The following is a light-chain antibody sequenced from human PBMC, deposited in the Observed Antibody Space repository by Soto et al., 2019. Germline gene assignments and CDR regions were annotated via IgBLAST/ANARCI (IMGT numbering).Light chain of an antibody. CDR1: QSIMSH. J-gene: IGKJ1*01. CDR2: AAS. Sequence: DIQMTQSPSSLSASEVNRVTIPCLASQSIMSHLNWYQHKSGKAPKLLIYAASSVHSGVPSRFSGSGSGTDFTLTISSLQAEDFATYYCQQSYNTPRTFGQGTKVDIK. V-gene: IGKV1-39*01. CDR3: QQSYNTPRT.